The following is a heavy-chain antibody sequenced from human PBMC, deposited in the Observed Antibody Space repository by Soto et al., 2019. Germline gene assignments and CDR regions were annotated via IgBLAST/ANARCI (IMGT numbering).Heavy chain of an antibody. D-gene: IGHD2-2*01. CDR2: ISACGGST. CDR3: ARGLRVPDIATFVVVTAGGTTIGMDV. J-gene: IGHJ6*02. CDR1: GYTFTSYG. V-gene: IGHV1-18*01. Sequence: GASVKVSCKASGYTFTSYGISWVRQAPGQGLEWMGWISACGGSTSYAQKLQGRVTMTRDTSTSTVYMELSSLRSEDTAVYYCARGLRVPDIATFVVVTAGGTTIGMDVWGQGTTVTVS.